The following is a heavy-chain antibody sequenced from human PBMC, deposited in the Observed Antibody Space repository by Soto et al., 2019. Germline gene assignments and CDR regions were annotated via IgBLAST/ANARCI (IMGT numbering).Heavy chain of an antibody. D-gene: IGHD2-15*01. V-gene: IGHV3-21*01. J-gene: IGHJ6*02. CDR1: GCSLSSFT. CDR3: TRETGFYRWSDGLMDV. CDR2: IDTSTTCK. Sequence: EAQPVESVGGLVKPWGSLRLSCVASGCSLSSFTLNWFRRDPGKGLEWVSSIDTSTTCKFDPDSVTVRFPISRDNAKKSVYLQMNSLRGEDTAVYYSTRETGFYRWSDGLMDVWGQGTTVTVSS.